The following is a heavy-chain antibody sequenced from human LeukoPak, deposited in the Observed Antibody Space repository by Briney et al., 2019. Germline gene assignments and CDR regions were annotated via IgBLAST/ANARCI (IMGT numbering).Heavy chain of an antibody. CDR3: AKEGGMITFGGVTDFDY. D-gene: IGHD3-16*01. Sequence: PGGSLRLSCAASGFTFSSFAMSWVRQAPGKGLEWVSAISDSGGSTYYADSVKGRFTISRDNSKNTLYLQMNSLRAEDTAVYYCAKEGGMITFGGVTDFDYWGQGTLVTVSS. CDR1: GFTFSSFA. CDR2: ISDSGGST. J-gene: IGHJ4*02. V-gene: IGHV3-23*01.